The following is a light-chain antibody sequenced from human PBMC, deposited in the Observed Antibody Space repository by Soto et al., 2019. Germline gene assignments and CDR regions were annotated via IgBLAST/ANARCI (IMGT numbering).Light chain of an antibody. CDR3: QQYVNSPQSPQT. CDR2: GAS. V-gene: IGKV3-20*01. CDR1: HIVISAY. J-gene: IGKJ1*01. Sequence: EILVTQSQGTLSLSPGERATLCCSPIHIVISAYLAWYQQKPGQGPRLLIYGASSRATGIPDRFSGSGSGTDFTLTISRLEPEDFAVYYCQQYVNSPQSPQTFGQGTMVDVK.